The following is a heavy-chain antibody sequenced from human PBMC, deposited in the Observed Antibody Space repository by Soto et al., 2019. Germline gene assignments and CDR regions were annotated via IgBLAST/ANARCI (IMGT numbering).Heavy chain of an antibody. Sequence: EVQLLESGGGLVQPGGSLRLSCAASGFTFNNYAMTWVRQAPGKGLEWVSAISGGGDTTSYADSVKGQFTVSRDGSKNTLYLQMNSLRAEDTALYYCAKGRGGSGSLTPRVDFWGQGTLVTVSS. CDR3: AKGRGGSGSLTPRVDF. D-gene: IGHD3-10*01. CDR2: ISGGGDTT. CDR1: GFTFNNYA. J-gene: IGHJ4*02. V-gene: IGHV3-23*01.